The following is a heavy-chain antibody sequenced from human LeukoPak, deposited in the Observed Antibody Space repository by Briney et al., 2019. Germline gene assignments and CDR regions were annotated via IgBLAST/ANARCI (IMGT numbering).Heavy chain of an antibody. CDR1: GFSLSTSGVG. J-gene: IGHJ5*02. Sequence: SGPTLVNPTQTVTLTCTFSGFSLSTSGVGVGWISQPSGKALEWLALIYWDDDKPYSPSLKSRLTVTKDTSKNQVVLTMTNMDPVDTATYYCAHAPPGGDYETGYWFDPWGQGTLVTVSS. CDR2: IYWDDDK. D-gene: IGHD4-17*01. CDR3: AHAPPGGDYETGYWFDP. V-gene: IGHV2-5*02.